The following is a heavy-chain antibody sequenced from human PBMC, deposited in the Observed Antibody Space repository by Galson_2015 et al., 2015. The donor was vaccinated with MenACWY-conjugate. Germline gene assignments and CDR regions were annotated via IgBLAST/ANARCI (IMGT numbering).Heavy chain of an antibody. Sequence: QSGAEVKKPGESLKISCLGSGYIFPDYWIGWVRQMPGKGLEWMGAIFPADSNTKVSPSFQGQVTISADRSINTAYLQWSSLKASDTAMYYCASQRGGNWGKIFWGQGTLVTISS. J-gene: IGHJ4*02. CDR3: ASQRGGNWGKIF. V-gene: IGHV5-51*01. D-gene: IGHD7-27*01. CDR2: IFPADSNT. CDR1: GYIFPDYW.